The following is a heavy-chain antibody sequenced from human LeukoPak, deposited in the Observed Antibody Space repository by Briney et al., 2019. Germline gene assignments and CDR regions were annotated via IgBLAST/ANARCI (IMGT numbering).Heavy chain of an antibody. CDR2: ISSSSSYI. CDR1: GFTFSSYI. V-gene: IGHV3-21*01. D-gene: IGHD4-11*01. CDR3: ARDPTSPLQYDY. J-gene: IGHJ4*02. Sequence: GGSLRLSCAASGFTFSSYIMNWVRQAPGKGLEWVSSISSSSSYIYYADSVKGRFTISRDNAKNSLYLQMNSLRAEDTAVYYCARDPTSPLQYDYWGQGTLVTVSS.